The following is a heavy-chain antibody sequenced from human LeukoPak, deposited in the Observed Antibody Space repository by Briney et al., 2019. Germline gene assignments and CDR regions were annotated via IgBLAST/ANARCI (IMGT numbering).Heavy chain of an antibody. CDR2: ISWNGSDI. CDR3: ANLPY. Sequence: GGSLRLSCTTSGFTFEDYAMHWVRQAPGKGLEWVSGISWNGSDIGYAASVKGRFTISRDNAKNSLYLELSSLRIEDTALYYCANLPYWGQGTLVTVSS. CDR1: GFTFEDYA. J-gene: IGHJ4*02. V-gene: IGHV3-9*01.